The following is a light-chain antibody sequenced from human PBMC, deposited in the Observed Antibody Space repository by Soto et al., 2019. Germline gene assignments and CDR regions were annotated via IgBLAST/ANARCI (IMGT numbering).Light chain of an antibody. V-gene: IGKV1-5*03. CDR3: QLYSFYPRT. Sequence: DIQMTQSPSTLSASVGDRVTIICRASQSVSNWLAWYQQKPGKVPNLLISKVSTLEGGVPARFSGSGSGTEFSLTLSSLQPDDTGTYYGQLYSFYPRTFGQGTKVEIK. J-gene: IGKJ1*01. CDR2: KVS. CDR1: QSVSNW.